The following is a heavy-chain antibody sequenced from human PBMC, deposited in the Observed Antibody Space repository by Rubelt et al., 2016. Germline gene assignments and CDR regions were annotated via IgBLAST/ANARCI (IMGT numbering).Heavy chain of an antibody. V-gene: IGHV4-39*01. CDR3: ARHSDFWSGYSFDF. CDR2: IYYSGST. Sequence: QLQLQESGPGLVKPSETLSLTCTVSGGSISSSSYYWGWIRQPPGKGLEWIGSIYYSGSTYYNPSLKSRVTISVYTSKNQFSLKLSSVTAADTALYYCARHSDFWSGYSFDFWGQGTLVTVSS. CDR1: GGSISSSSYY. J-gene: IGHJ4*02. D-gene: IGHD3-3*01.